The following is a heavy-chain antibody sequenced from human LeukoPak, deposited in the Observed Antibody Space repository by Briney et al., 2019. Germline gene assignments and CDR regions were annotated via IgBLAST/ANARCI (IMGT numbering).Heavy chain of an antibody. CDR2: ISAYNGNT. V-gene: IGHV1-18*01. CDR3: ARDIPGFYGDAHTGWFDP. J-gene: IGHJ5*02. Sequence: ASVKVSCKASGYTFTSYGISWVRQAPGQGLEWMGWISAYNGNTNYAQKLQGRVTMTTDTSTSTAYMELRSLRSDDTAVYYCARDIPGFYGDAHTGWFDPWGQGTLVTVSS. D-gene: IGHD4-17*01. CDR1: GYTFTSYG.